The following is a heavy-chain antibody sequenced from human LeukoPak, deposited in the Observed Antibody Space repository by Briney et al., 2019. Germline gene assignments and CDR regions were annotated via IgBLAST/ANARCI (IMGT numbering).Heavy chain of an antibody. D-gene: IGHD2-2*02. Sequence: ETLSLTCTVSGGSISSYDWSWIRQPPGKGLEWIGYIYYSGSTNYNPSLKSRVTISVDTSKNQFSLKLSSVTAADTAVYYCARGIRYCSSTSCYRRFNWFDPWGQGTLVTVSS. V-gene: IGHV4-59*01. J-gene: IGHJ5*02. CDR2: IYYSGST. CDR3: ARGIRYCSSTSCYRRFNWFDP. CDR1: GGSISSYD.